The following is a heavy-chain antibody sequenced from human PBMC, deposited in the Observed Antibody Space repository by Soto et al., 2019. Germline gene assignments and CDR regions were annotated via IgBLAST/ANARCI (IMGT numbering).Heavy chain of an antibody. D-gene: IGHD6-13*01. CDR3: TKRIGAYAMDV. J-gene: IGHJ6*02. CDR1: GFTFSGSS. Sequence: GGSLRLSCAASGFTFSGSSMHWVRQASGKGLEWVGRIRDKTDTYATAYAAPVRGRFTISRNDSKNTAYLQMNSLKTEDTAVYFCTKRIGAYAMDVWGQG. V-gene: IGHV3-73*01. CDR2: IRDKTDTYAT.